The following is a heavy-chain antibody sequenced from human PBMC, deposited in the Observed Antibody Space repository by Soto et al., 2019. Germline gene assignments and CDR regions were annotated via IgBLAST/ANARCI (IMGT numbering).Heavy chain of an antibody. Sequence: QVQLQESGPGLVKPSQTLSLTCTVSGGSISNPDHYWSWIRQPPGKGLEWIGSIFFNGDTSYKPSLKSRLTISVDTSKNQFSLSLSSVTASDTAVYFCAREGRLQSLDYWGQGTLVTVSS. CDR3: AREGRLQSLDY. V-gene: IGHV4-30-4*01. J-gene: IGHJ4*02. CDR1: GGSISNPDHY. CDR2: IFFNGDT. D-gene: IGHD4-4*01.